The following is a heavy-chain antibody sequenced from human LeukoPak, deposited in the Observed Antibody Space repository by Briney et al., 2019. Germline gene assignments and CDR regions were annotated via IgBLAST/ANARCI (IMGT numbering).Heavy chain of an antibody. J-gene: IGHJ3*02. CDR2: ISSSGSTI. D-gene: IGHD3-22*01. CDR1: GFTFSDYY. CDR3: AKSYDSSGYLRDYDAFDI. Sequence: GGSLRLSCAASGFTFSDYYMSWIRQAPGKGLEWVSYISSSGSTIYYADSVKGRFTISRDNAKNSLYLQMNSLRAEDMALYYCAKSYDSSGYLRDYDAFDIWGQGTMVTVSS. V-gene: IGHV3-11*01.